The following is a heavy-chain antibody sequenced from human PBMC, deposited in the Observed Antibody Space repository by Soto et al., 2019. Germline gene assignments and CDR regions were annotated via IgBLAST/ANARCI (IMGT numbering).Heavy chain of an antibody. Sequence: PGGSLRLSCTASGFTFGDYAMSWFRQAPGKGLEWVGFIRSKAYGGTTEYAASVKGRFTISRDDSKSIAYLQMNSLKTEDTAVYYCTRVLSYYDSSGDNYYFDYWGQGTLVTVSS. J-gene: IGHJ4*02. CDR1: GFTFGDYA. CDR3: TRVLSYYDSSGDNYYFDY. CDR2: IRSKAYGGTT. V-gene: IGHV3-49*03. D-gene: IGHD3-22*01.